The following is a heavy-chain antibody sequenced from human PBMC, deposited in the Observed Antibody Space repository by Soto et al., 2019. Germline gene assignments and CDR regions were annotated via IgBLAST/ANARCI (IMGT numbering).Heavy chain of an antibody. J-gene: IGHJ4*02. V-gene: IGHV2-5*02. CDR1: GFSLSTSGVG. CDR2: IYWDDDK. CDR3: ARHNYFDHFDY. D-gene: IGHD1-1*01. Sequence: QITLKESGPTLVKPTQTLTLTCTFSGFSLSTSGVGVGWIRQPPGKALEWLALIYWDDDKRYSPSLKSRRTITGDTSKNLVGLTKTNMDPADKAPYYCARHNYFDHFDYGGQGTLVAVSS.